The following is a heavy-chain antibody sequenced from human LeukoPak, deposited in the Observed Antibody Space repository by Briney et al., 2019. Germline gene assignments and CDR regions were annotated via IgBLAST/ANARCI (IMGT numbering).Heavy chain of an antibody. J-gene: IGHJ4*02. Sequence: GGSLRLSCAASGFTVSSNYMSWVRQAPGKGLEWVSVIYSGGSTYYADSVKGQFTISRDNSKNTPYLQMNSLRAEDTAVYYCARGVHDSSGLWSWGQGALVTVSS. CDR2: IYSGGST. V-gene: IGHV3-53*01. CDR1: GFTVSSNY. CDR3: ARGVHDSSGLWS. D-gene: IGHD3-22*01.